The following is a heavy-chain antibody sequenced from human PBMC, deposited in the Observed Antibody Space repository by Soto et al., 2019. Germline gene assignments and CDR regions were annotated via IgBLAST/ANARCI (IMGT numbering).Heavy chain of an antibody. J-gene: IGHJ1*01. V-gene: IGHV3-48*02. CDR3: VRDHRYARDF. CDR1: GFTFNSYS. Sequence: RGSLRLSCAASGFTFNSYSMNWVRQAPGKGLEYISYIGSGGAPISYAGSVKGRFTISRDNDKNSLFLQMDNLRDEDTAVYYCVRDHRYARDFGGQGT. CDR2: IGSGGAPI. D-gene: IGHD2-2*01.